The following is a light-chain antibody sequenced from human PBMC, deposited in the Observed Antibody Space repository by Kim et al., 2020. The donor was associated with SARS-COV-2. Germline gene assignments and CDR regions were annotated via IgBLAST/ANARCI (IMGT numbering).Light chain of an antibody. V-gene: IGLV1-44*01. Sequence: GQRVTIACSGGTSNIGSNTVSWYQQLPGAAPKLLIYSDIQRPSGVPDRFSGSKSGASASLAISGLQSEHEADYYCAAWDDSLNAYVFGTGTKVTVL. CDR2: SDI. CDR1: TSNIGSNT. J-gene: IGLJ1*01. CDR3: AAWDDSLNAYV.